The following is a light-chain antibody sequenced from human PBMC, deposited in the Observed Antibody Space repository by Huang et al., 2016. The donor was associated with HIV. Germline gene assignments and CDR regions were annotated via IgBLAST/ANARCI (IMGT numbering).Light chain of an antibody. CDR2: VAS. Sequence: ERVMTQSPVILSVSPGETATLSCRASQDVSSNLAWYRQKPGQAPSLLIYVASTRVSGIPARCKGSGSGIAFTLTISSVQAEDFAVYYCQQYNNWPRTFGQGTKLEIK. J-gene: IGKJ2*01. CDR1: QDVSSN. CDR3: QQYNNWPRT. V-gene: IGKV3-15*01.